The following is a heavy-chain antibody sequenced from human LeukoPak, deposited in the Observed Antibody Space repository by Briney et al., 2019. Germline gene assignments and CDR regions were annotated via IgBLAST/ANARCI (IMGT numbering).Heavy chain of an antibody. J-gene: IGHJ5*02. D-gene: IGHD3-10*01. CDR2: IYYSGST. CDR1: GGSISSYC. CDR3: ARAITMVRGVIMSP. V-gene: IGHV4-59*01. Sequence: SETLSLTCTVSGGSISSYCWSWIRQPPGKGLEWIGYIYYSGSTNYNPSLKSRVTISVDTSKNQFSLKLSSVTAADTAVYYCARAITMVRGVIMSPWGQGTLVTVSS.